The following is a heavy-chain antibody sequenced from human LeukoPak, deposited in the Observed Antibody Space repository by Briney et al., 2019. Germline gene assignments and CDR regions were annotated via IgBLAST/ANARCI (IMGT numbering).Heavy chain of an antibody. D-gene: IGHD3-22*01. J-gene: IGHJ4*02. CDR1: GGTFSSYA. CDR3: ARVGDYYDSSGHYLSDY. CDR2: IIPIFGTA. V-gene: IGHV1-69*13. Sequence: VASVKVSCKASGGTFSSYAISWVRQAPGQGLEWMGGIIPIFGTANYAQKFQGRVTITADESTSTAYMELSSLRSEDTAVYYCARVGDYYDSSGHYLSDYWGQGTLVTVSS.